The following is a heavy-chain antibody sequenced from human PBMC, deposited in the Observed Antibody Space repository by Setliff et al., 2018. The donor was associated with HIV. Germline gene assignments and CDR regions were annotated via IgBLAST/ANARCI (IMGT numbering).Heavy chain of an antibody. J-gene: IGHJ4*02. Sequence: PSETLSLTCAVYGGSFSGYYWSWIRQPPGKGLEWIGEINHSGNTNYNPSLKSRVTISIDTSKNQLSLNLSSVTAADTAVYYCARGPTERYYESRGYYYFDNWGQGTQVTVSS. CDR2: INHSGNT. CDR3: ARGPTERYYESRGYYYFDN. D-gene: IGHD3-22*01. CDR1: GGSFSGYY. V-gene: IGHV4-34*01.